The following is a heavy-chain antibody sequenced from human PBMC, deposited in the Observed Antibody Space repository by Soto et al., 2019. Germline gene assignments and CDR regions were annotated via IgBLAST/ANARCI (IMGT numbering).Heavy chain of an antibody. D-gene: IGHD2-15*01. J-gene: IGHJ6*02. V-gene: IGHV4-39*01. CDR2: IYYSGST. CDR3: EFQSAGYCSGGSCSMWYYYYGMDV. Sequence: PSETLSLTCTVSGGSISSSSYYWGWIRQPPGKWLEWIGSIYYSGSTYYNPSLKSRVTISVDTSKNQFSLKLSSVTAADTAVYYCEFQSAGYCSGGSCSMWYYYYGMDVWGQGNTVTVYS. CDR1: GGSISSSSYY.